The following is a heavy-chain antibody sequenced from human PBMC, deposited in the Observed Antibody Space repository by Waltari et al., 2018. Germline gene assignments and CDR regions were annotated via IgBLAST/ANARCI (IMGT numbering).Heavy chain of an antibody. CDR3: ARKPNYDFWSGYYDYFDY. CDR1: GGSISSGRYY. V-gene: IGHV4-61*09. J-gene: IGHJ4*02. Sequence: QVQLQESGPGLVRPSQTLSLTCTVSGGSISSGRYYCRWIRQPAGKGLEWIGYIYTSGSTNYNPSLKSRVTISVDTSKNQFSLKLSSVTAADTAVYYCARKPNYDFWSGYYDYFDYWGQGTLVTVSS. D-gene: IGHD3-3*01. CDR2: IYTSGST.